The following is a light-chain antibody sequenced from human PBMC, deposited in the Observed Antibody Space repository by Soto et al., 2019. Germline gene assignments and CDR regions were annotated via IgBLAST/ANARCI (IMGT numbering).Light chain of an antibody. J-gene: IGLJ1*01. CDR3: CSYAGGRSPYV. Sequence: QSVLTQPASVSGSPGQSITISCTGTTSDVGSYDLVPWYQQHPGKAPKTMIYEVSKRPSGDSNRFSGSKSGNTASLTISGLQAEDEANYYCCSYAGGRSPYVFGTGTKVTVL. V-gene: IGLV2-23*02. CDR1: TSDVGSYDL. CDR2: EVS.